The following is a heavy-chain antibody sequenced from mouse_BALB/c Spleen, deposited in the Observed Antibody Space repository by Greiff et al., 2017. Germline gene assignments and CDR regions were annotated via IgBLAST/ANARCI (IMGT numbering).Heavy chain of an antibody. CDR3: AREGETGTERFAY. CDR1: GFTFSDYY. CDR2: ISDGGSYT. Sequence: EVQGVESGGGLVKPGGSLKLSCAASGFTFSDYYMYWVRQTPEKRLEWVATISDGGSYTYYPDSVKGRFTISRDNAKNNLYLQMSSLKSEDTAMYYCAREGETGTERFAYWGQGTLVTVSA. J-gene: IGHJ3*01. D-gene: IGHD4-1*01. V-gene: IGHV5-4*02.